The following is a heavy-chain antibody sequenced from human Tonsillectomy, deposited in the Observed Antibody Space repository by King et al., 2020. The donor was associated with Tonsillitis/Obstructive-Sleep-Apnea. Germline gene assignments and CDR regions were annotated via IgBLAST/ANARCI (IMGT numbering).Heavy chain of an antibody. V-gene: IGHV1-24*01. D-gene: IGHD3-22*01. J-gene: IGHJ4*02. CDR1: GYTLTELS. Sequence: QLVQSGAEVKKPGASVKVSCKVSGYTLTELSMHWVRQAPGKGLEWMGGFDPEDGETIYAQKFQGRVTMTEDTSTDTAYMELSSLRSEETAVYYCATQTDYYDSSGYTFDYWGQGTLVTVSS. CDR2: FDPEDGET. CDR3: ATQTDYYDSSGYTFDY.